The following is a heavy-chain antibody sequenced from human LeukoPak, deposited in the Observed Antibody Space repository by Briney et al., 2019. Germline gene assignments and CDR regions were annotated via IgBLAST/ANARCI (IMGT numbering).Heavy chain of an antibody. V-gene: IGHV3-20*04. J-gene: IGHJ4*02. Sequence: PGGSLRLSCGASGFTFSSYAMSWVRQAPGKGLEWVSGINWNGGSTDYADSLKGRFTISRDNAKNTLYLQMNSLTAEDTAFYYCARDYYGATRNTFDHWGQGTLVTVSS. CDR1: GFTFSSYA. CDR3: ARDYYGATRNTFDH. CDR2: INWNGGST. D-gene: IGHD4/OR15-4a*01.